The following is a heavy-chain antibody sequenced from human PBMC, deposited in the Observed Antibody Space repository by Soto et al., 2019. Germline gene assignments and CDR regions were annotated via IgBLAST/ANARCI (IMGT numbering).Heavy chain of an antibody. J-gene: IGHJ6*02. CDR1: GGTFSSYA. Sequence: QVQLVQSGAEVKKPGSSVKVSCKASGGTFSSYAISWVRQAPGQGLEWMGGIIPIFGTANYAQKFQGRVTTIADESTSTAYMEVSSLRSEETTVYYCARAAVRVLEGARSYGYCLDVWGQGTTVTVSS. D-gene: IGHD3-3*01. V-gene: IGHV1-69*01. CDR2: IIPIFGTA. CDR3: ARAAVRVLEGARSYGYCLDV.